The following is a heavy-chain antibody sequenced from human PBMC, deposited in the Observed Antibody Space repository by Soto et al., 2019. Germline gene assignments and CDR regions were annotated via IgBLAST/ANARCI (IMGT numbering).Heavy chain of an antibody. D-gene: IGHD2-15*01. Sequence: SETLSLTCTVSGGSISSYYWSWIRQPPGKGLEWIGYIYYSGSTSYNPSLKSRVTISVDTSENQFSLKLSSVTAADTAVYYCASGGSCYSRYCHFDYWGQGTLVTVSS. CDR3: ASGGSCYSRYCHFDY. J-gene: IGHJ4*02. CDR1: GGSISSYY. V-gene: IGHV4-59*01. CDR2: IYYSGST.